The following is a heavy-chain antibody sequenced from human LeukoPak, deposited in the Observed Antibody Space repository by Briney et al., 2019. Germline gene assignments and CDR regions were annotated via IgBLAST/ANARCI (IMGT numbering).Heavy chain of an antibody. D-gene: IGHD3-10*01. CDR1: GFTFSHYE. CDR2: ISSSGGTM. Sequence: GGCLRLSCAASGFTFSHYEMNWVRLAPGSGLEWVSYISSSGGTMYYSDSVKGRFTISRDNAKNSLYLQMNSLGAEDTAVYYCARDRFVCASGIEYGWFDYWGEGNLVTVSS. CDR3: ARDRFVCASGIEYGWFDY. V-gene: IGHV3-48*03. J-gene: IGHJ4*02.